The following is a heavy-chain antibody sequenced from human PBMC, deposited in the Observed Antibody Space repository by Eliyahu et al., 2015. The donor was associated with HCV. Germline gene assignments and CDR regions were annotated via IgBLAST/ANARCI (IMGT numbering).Heavy chain of an antibody. CDR3: AKDRGGRRGYSYGYGPYYYYGMDV. CDR1: GFTFDDXA. Sequence: EVQLVESGGGLVQPGRSLRLSCAASGFTFDDXAXHWVRXAPGKGLGWVSGISWNSGSIGYADSVKGRFTISRDNAKNSLYLQMNSLRAEDTALYYCAKDRGGRRGYSYGYGPYYYYGMDVWGQGTTVTVSS. J-gene: IGHJ6*02. V-gene: IGHV3-9*01. CDR2: ISWNSGSI. D-gene: IGHD5-18*01.